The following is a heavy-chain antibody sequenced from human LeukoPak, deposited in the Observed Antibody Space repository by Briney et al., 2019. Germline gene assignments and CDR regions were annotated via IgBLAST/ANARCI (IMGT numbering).Heavy chain of an antibody. CDR1: GFSLTTRGMC. V-gene: IGHV2-70*01. CDR3: ARTRPSNGWFDY. CDR2: VDWDDDK. D-gene: IGHD2-2*03. Sequence: SGLALVKPTQTLTLTCTFSGFSLTTRGMCVSWIRQPPGKALEWLTLVDWDDDKFYSTSLRTRLTVSKDTSKNQVILTMTNMDPVDTATYYCARTRPSNGWFDYWGQGTLVTVSS. J-gene: IGHJ4*02.